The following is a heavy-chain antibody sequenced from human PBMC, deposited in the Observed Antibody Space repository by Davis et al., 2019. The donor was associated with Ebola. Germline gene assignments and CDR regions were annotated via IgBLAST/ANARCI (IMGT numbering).Heavy chain of an antibody. J-gene: IGHJ4*02. Sequence: PGGSLRLSCAASGFTFSSYWMHWVRQAPGKGLEWVSAISGSGGSTYYADSVKGRFTISRDNSKNTLYLQMNSLRAEDTAVYYCAKDALYSSGWFLDYWGQGTLVTVSS. CDR3: AKDALYSSGWFLDY. D-gene: IGHD6-19*01. CDR2: ISGSGGST. CDR1: GFTFSSYW. V-gene: IGHV3-23*01.